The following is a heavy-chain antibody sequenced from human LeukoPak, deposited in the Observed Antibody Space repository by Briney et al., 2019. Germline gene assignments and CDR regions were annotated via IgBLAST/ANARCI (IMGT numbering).Heavy chain of an antibody. D-gene: IGHD5/OR15-5a*01. CDR3: AKGIDSVFPDSRVLDY. CDR2: INPSGDST. V-gene: IGHV1-46*01. CDR1: GYTFTSYY. Sequence: AASVKVSCKASGYTFTSYYVHWVRQAPGKGLEWMGIINPSGDSTSYAQKSQGRVSTTTHTSTSTVYMELSSLRSEDTAVYYCAKGIDSVFPDSRVLDYWGRGTLVTASS. J-gene: IGHJ4*02.